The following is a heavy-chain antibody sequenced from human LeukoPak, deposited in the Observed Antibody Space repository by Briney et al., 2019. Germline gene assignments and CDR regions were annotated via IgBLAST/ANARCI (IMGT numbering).Heavy chain of an antibody. CDR1: GGSFSGYY. V-gene: IGHV4-34*01. Sequence: SETLSLTCAVYGGSFSGYYWSWIRQPPGKGLEWIGSIYYSGSTYYNPSLKSRVTISVDTSKNQFSLKLSSVTDADTAVYYCARHGVSYYYGSGSYYNGALGDWGQGTLVTVSS. D-gene: IGHD3-10*01. CDR3: ARHGVSYYYGSGSYYNGALGD. CDR2: IYYSGST. J-gene: IGHJ4*02.